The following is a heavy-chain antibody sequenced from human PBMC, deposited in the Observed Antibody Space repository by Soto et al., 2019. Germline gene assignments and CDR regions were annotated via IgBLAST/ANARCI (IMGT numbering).Heavy chain of an antibody. CDR2: FDPEDGET. J-gene: IGHJ6*03. CDR1: GYTLTELS. CDR3: ATVSELRVTSPYYYYMDV. Sequence: ASVKVSCKVSGYTLTELSMHWVRQAPGKGLEWMGGFDPEDGETIYAQKFQGRVTMTEDTSTDTAYMELSSLRSEDTAVYYCATVSELRVTSPYYYYMDVWGKGTTVTVSS. V-gene: IGHV1-24*01. D-gene: IGHD1-7*01.